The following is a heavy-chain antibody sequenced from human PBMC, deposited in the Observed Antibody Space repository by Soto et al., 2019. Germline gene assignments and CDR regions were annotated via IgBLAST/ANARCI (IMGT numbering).Heavy chain of an antibody. D-gene: IGHD5-18*01. CDR2: IKSKTDGGTT. V-gene: IGHV3-15*07. CDR3: TTADPHTAMGGEYYYYYYGMDV. J-gene: IGHJ6*02. Sequence: EVQLVESGGGLVKPGGSLRLSCAASGFTFSNAWMNWVRQAPGNGLEWVGRIKSKTDGGTTDYAAPVKGRFTISRDDSKNTLYLQMNSLKTEDTAVYYCTTADPHTAMGGEYYYYYYGMDVWGQGTTVTVSS. CDR1: GFTFSNAW.